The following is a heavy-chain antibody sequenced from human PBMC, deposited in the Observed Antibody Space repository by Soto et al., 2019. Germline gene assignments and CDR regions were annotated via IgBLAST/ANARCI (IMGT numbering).Heavy chain of an antibody. CDR3: ERPANTVAHHFDI. Sequence: PGQSLNISCLLSGYTFTIYWIGWVRQMPGKGLEWMGIIYPSDSDTTYSSSFQGQVTISADQPINTAYLQWDSLKTPPTAISFRERPANTVAHHFDIWGQGTLVTVSS. D-gene: IGHD4-17*01. CDR2: IYPSDSDT. V-gene: IGHV5-51*01. CDR1: GYTFTIYW. J-gene: IGHJ4*02.